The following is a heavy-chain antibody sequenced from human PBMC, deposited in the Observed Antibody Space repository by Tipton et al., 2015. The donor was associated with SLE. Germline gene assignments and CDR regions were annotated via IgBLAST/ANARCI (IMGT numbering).Heavy chain of an antibody. CDR1: GGSFSGYY. D-gene: IGHD2-15*01. V-gene: IGHV4-34*01. J-gene: IGHJ5*02. CDR3: ARGVVVAAGWFDP. CDR2: INHSGST. Sequence: LSLTCAVYGGSFSGYYWSWIRQPPGKGLEWIGEINHSGSTNYNPSLKSRVTISVDTSKNQFSLKLSSVTAADTAVYYCARGVVVAAGWFDPWGQGTLVTVSS.